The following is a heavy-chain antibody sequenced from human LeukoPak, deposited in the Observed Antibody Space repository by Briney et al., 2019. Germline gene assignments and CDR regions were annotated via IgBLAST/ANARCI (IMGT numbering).Heavy chain of an antibody. V-gene: IGHV3-33*01. Sequence: PGGSLRLSCAASGFTFSSYGMHWVRQAPGKGLEWVAVIWYDGSNKYYADSVKGRFTISRDNSKNTLYLQMNSLRAEDTAVYYCARDLDYYDSSGYYFAYWGQGTLVTVSS. CDR3: ARDLDYYDSSGYYFAY. CDR2: IWYDGSNK. CDR1: GFTFSSYG. J-gene: IGHJ4*02. D-gene: IGHD3-22*01.